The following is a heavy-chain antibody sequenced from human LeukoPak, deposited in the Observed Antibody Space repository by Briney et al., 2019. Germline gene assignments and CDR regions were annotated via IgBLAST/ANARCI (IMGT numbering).Heavy chain of an antibody. CDR2: ISSSGSTM. V-gene: IGHV3-48*04. CDR3: ARDNYDSSGYYFD. Sequence: PGGSLRLSCAASGFTFSNYTMKWVRQAPGKGLEWVSYISSSGSTMYYADSVKGRFTISRDNAKNSLYLQMNSLRAEDTAVYYCARDNYDSSGYYFDWGQGTLVTVSS. D-gene: IGHD3-22*01. J-gene: IGHJ4*02. CDR1: GFTFSNYT.